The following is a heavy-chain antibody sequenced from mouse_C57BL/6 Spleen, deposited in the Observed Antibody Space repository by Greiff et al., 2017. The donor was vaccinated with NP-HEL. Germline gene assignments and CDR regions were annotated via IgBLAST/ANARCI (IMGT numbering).Heavy chain of an antibody. J-gene: IGHJ4*01. CDR1: GYAFSSSW. V-gene: IGHV1-82*01. Sequence: QVQLQQSGPELVKPGASVKISCKASGYAFSSSWMNWVKQRPGKGLEWIGRIYPGDGDTNYNGKFKGKATLTADKSSSTAYMQPSSLTSEDSAVYYGARAWIMKTTGCYYAMDYWGQGTSVTVSS. CDR2: IYPGDGDT. D-gene: IGHD2-4*01. CDR3: ARAWIMKTTGCYYAMDY.